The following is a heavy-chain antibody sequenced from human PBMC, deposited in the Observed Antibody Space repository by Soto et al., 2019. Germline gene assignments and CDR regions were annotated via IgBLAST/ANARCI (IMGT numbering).Heavy chain of an antibody. CDR3: ARARGTQQQLAYNWFDP. J-gene: IGHJ5*02. CDR2: SIPIFGTA. Sequence: QVQLVQSGAEVKKPGSSVKVSCKASGGTFSSYAISWVRQAPGQGLEWMGGSIPIFGTANYAQKFQGRVTITADESTSTAYMELSSLRSEDTAVYYSARARGTQQQLAYNWFDPWGQGTLVTVSS. CDR1: GGTFSSYA. D-gene: IGHD6-13*01. V-gene: IGHV1-69*01.